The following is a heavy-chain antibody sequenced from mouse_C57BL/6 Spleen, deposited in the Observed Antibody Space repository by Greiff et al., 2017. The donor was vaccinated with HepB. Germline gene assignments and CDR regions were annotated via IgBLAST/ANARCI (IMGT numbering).Heavy chain of an antibody. V-gene: IGHV1-76*01. J-gene: IGHJ3*01. Sequence: QVQLQQSGAELVRPGASVKLSCKASGYTFTDYYINWVKQRPGQGLEWIARIYPGSGNTYYNEKFKGKATLTAEKSSSTAYMQLSSLTSEDSAVYFCAVYYYYDGWFAYWGQGTLVTVSA. CDR2: IYPGSGNT. CDR1: GYTFTDYY. D-gene: IGHD2-4*01. CDR3: AVYYYYDGWFAY.